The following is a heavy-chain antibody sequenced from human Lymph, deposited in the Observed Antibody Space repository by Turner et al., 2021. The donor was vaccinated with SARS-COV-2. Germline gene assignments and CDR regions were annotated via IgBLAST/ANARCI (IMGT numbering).Heavy chain of an antibody. V-gene: IGHV3-53*02. J-gene: IGHJ3*02. Sequence: EVQLVVTGGGLIQLGGSLRLSCAASGFTVSCNYMCWVRQAPGKGLEWVSVIYIGGTTYYADSVKGRFTISRDNSKNTLYLQMNSLRAEDTAVYYCARDLGPLAFDIWGQGTMVTVSS. CDR1: GFTVSCNY. CDR2: IYIGGTT. CDR3: ARDLGPLAFDI.